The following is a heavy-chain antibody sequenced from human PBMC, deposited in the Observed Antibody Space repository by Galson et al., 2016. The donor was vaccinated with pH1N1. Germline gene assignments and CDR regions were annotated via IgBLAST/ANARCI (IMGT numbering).Heavy chain of an antibody. CDR1: GFNFSTYG. V-gene: IGHV3-30*02. CDR2: IRFDENNN. Sequence: SLRLSCAASGFNFSTYGMHWVRQAPSKGLEWVAFIRFDENNNYYADSVKGRFTISRDSSKNMLYLQMNSLRAEDTAVYYCAKDRAANYGDYWDYWGQGTLVTVSS. J-gene: IGHJ4*02. CDR3: AKDRAANYGDYWDY. D-gene: IGHD4-17*01.